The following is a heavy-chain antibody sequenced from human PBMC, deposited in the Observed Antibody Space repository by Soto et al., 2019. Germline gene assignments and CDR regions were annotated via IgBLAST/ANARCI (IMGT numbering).Heavy chain of an antibody. CDR3: ATASTDSSGWVNWFDP. J-gene: IGHJ5*02. CDR2: FDPEDGET. Sequence: ASVKVSCKVSGYTLTELSMHWVRQAPGKGLERMGGFDPEDGETIYAQKFQGRVTMTEDTSTDTAYMELSSLRSEDTAVYYCATASTDSSGWVNWFDPWGQGTLVTVSS. V-gene: IGHV1-24*01. D-gene: IGHD6-19*01. CDR1: GYTLTELS.